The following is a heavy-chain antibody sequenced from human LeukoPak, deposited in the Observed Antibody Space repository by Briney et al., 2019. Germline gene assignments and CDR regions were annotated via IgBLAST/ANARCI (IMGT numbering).Heavy chain of an antibody. V-gene: IGHV4-59*01. D-gene: IGHD3-16*01. CDR1: GGSISSYY. Sequence: SETLSLTCTVSGGSISSYYWSWIRQPPGRGLEWIGYIYYSGSTNYNPSLKSRVTISVDTSKNQFSLKLSSVTAADTAVYYCARVGYDYVWGPLFDYWGQGTLVTLSS. CDR3: ARVGYDYVWGPLFDY. CDR2: IYYSGST. J-gene: IGHJ4*02.